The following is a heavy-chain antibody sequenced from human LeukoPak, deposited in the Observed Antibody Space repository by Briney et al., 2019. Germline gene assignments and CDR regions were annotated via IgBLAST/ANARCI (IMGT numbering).Heavy chain of an antibody. V-gene: IGHV1-18*01. Sequence: ASVKVSCKASGYTFTSYGISWVRQAPGQELEWMGWISAYNGNTNYAQKLQGRVTMTTDTSTSTAYMELRSLRSDDTAVYYCARGYHYDSSGYYYYYGMDVWGQGTTVTVSS. CDR3: ARGYHYDSSGYYYYYGMDV. D-gene: IGHD3-22*01. CDR2: ISAYNGNT. CDR1: GYTFTSYG. J-gene: IGHJ6*02.